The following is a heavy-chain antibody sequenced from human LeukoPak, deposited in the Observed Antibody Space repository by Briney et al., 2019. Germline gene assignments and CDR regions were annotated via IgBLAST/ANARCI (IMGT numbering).Heavy chain of an antibody. CDR2: IYYSGST. D-gene: IGHD3-22*01. V-gene: IGHV4-39*07. Sequence: SETLSLTCTVSGGSISSSSYYWGWIRQPPGKGLEWIGSIYYSGSTYYNPSLKSRVTISVDTSKNQFSLKLSSVTAADTAVYYCARDPHHYYDSSGYYYGGGFDAFDIWGQGTMVTVSS. J-gene: IGHJ3*02. CDR1: GGSISSSSYY. CDR3: ARDPHHYYDSSGYYYGGGFDAFDI.